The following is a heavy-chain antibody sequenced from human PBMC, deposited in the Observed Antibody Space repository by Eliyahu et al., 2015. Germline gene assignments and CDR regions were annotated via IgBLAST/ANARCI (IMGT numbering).Heavy chain of an antibody. Sequence: SPEKGLEWVAAISLNGAATYYADSVKGRFSIARDTSKSLVYLQMTDLRADDAAVYYCAKELKWSPDALEVWGQGSRVAVSS. V-gene: IGHV3-23*01. J-gene: IGHJ3*01. D-gene: IGHD2-8*01. CDR2: ISLNGAAT. CDR3: AKELKWSPDALEV.